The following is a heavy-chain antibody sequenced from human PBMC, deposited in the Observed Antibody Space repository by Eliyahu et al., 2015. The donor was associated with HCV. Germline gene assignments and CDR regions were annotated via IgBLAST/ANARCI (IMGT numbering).Heavy chain of an antibody. CDR2: ISAYNGDT. Sequence: VQSGGEVKKPGASVKVSCKTAGYTFTSYGISWVRQAPGQGLEWMGWISAYNGDTKLAQKFQGRLTLTTDTSTGTAYMELRNLRSDDSAVYFCSRDLVVSLIIPNYWGQGTLVTVSS. CDR1: GYTFTSYG. J-gene: IGHJ4*02. CDR3: SRDLVVSLIIPNY. D-gene: IGHD2-21*01. V-gene: IGHV1-18*04.